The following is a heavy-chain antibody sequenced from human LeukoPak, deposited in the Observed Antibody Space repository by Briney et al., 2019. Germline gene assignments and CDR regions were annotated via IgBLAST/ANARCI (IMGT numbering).Heavy chain of an antibody. V-gene: IGHV3-23*01. CDR3: AKGSAAARPYYFDY. CDR2: INTSGADT. J-gene: IGHJ4*02. CDR1: GFTFSSYW. Sequence: TGGSLRLSCAASGFTFSSYWMSWVRQAPGKGLEWVSAINTSGADTYLADSVQGRFTISRDNSKNTLYLQMNSLRVEDTAVYYCAKGSAAARPYYFDYWGQGTLVTVSS. D-gene: IGHD6-13*01.